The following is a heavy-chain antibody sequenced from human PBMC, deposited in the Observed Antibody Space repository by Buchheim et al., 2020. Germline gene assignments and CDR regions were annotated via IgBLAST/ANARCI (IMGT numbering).Heavy chain of an antibody. J-gene: IGHJ2*01. CDR3: ARDVGGYSDYGANHWYFDL. D-gene: IGHD5-12*01. CDR2: LYYSGRT. V-gene: IGHV4-61*03. CDR1: GGSVSSGSYY. Sequence: QVQLQESGPGLVKPSEPLSLTCSVSGGSVSSGSYYWSWIRQPPGKGLEWIGYLYYSGRTNYNPSLKSRVTISVDTSTNHFSLKLSSVTAADTAVYYGARDVGGYSDYGANHWYFDLWGRGTL.